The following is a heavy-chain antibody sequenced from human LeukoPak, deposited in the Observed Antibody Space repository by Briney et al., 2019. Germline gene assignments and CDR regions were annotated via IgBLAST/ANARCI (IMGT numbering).Heavy chain of an antibody. CDR2: ISSSGSTI. CDR1: GFTFSDYY. CDR3: ARDPKFFVTMVRGGPNWFDP. V-gene: IGHV3-11*01. J-gene: IGHJ5*02. D-gene: IGHD3-10*01. Sequence: PGGSLRLPCAASGFTFSDYYMSWIRQAPGKGLEWVSYISSSGSTIYYADSVKGRFTISRDNAKNSPYLQMNSLRAEDTAVYYCARDPKFFVTMVRGGPNWFDPWGQGTLVTVSS.